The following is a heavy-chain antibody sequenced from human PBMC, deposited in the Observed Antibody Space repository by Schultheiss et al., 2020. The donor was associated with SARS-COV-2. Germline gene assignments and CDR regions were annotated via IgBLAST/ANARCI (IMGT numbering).Heavy chain of an antibody. V-gene: IGHV3-23*01. Sequence: GESLKISCAASGFTFSSYAMHWVRQAPGKGLEWVSAISGSGGSTYYADSVKGRFTISRDNSKNTLYLQMNSLRAEDTAVYYCARDLRPALLWFGELPDYGMDVWGQGTTVTVSS. CDR3: ARDLRPALLWFGELPDYGMDV. D-gene: IGHD3-10*01. J-gene: IGHJ6*02. CDR2: ISGSGGST. CDR1: GFTFSSYA.